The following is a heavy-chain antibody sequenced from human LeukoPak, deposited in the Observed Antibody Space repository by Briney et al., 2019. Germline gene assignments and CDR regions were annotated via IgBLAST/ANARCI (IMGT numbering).Heavy chain of an antibody. D-gene: IGHD3-9*01. V-gene: IGHV4-61*01. CDR1: GGSVSSGSYY. J-gene: IGHJ3*02. CDR2: IYYSGST. CDR3: ARFPPVLRYFDWLEINDAFDI. Sequence: PSETLSLTCTVSGGSVSSGSYYWSWIRQPPGKGLEWIGYIYYSGSTSYNPSLKSRVTISVDTSKNQFSLKLSSVTAADTAVYYCARFPPVLRYFDWLEINDAFDIWGQGTMVTVSS.